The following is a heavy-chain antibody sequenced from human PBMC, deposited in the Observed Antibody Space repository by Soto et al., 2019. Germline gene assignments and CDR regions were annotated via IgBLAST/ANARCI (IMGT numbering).Heavy chain of an antibody. Sequence: GWSLRLSCAASGFTFSNAWMNWVRQAPGKGLEWVGRIKSKTDGGTTDYAAPVKGRFTISRDDSKNTLYLQMNSLKTEDTAVYYCTTEILLFGWFDPWGQGTLVTVSS. CDR2: IKSKTDGGTT. CDR1: GFTFSNAW. D-gene: IGHD3-16*01. J-gene: IGHJ5*02. V-gene: IGHV3-15*07. CDR3: TTEILLFGWFDP.